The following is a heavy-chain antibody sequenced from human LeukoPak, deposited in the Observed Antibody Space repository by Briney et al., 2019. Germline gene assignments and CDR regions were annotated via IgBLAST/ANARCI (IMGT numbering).Heavy chain of an antibody. Sequence: GGSLRLSCAASGFIFSDYYMSWIRQAPGKGLEWISYISSSGGIIYYADSVKGRFTISRDNAKNSLYLQMNSLRAEDTAVYLCAGRGAPAGRDSLDIWGQGTMVTVSS. CDR3: AGRGAPAGRDSLDI. J-gene: IGHJ3*02. V-gene: IGHV3-11*01. CDR2: ISSSGGII. CDR1: GFIFSDYY. D-gene: IGHD6-13*01.